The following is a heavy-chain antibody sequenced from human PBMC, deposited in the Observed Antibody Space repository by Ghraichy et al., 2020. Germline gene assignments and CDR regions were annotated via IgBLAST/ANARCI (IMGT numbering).Heavy chain of an antibody. J-gene: IGHJ6*02. Sequence: GGSLRLSCAASGFTFSSYAMSWVRQAPGKGLEWVSGISGSGGSRFYADSVTGRFTISRDEYKNTLFLQMNSLRAEDTAVYYCAKEACMVRDCQEGYYYGMDVWGQGTTVTVSS. CDR3: AKEACMVRDCQEGYYYGMDV. D-gene: IGHD3-10*01. V-gene: IGHV3-23*01. CDR1: GFTFSSYA. CDR2: ISGSGGSR.